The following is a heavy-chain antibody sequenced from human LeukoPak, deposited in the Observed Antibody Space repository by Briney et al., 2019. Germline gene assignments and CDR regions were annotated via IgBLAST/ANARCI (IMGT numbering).Heavy chain of an antibody. V-gene: IGHV3-30*04. CDR2: ISYDGSNK. CDR1: GFTFNRYR. D-gene: IGHD2-2*01. CDR3: ARDAQVPAAEYYFDY. J-gene: IGHJ4*02. Sequence: GGSLRLSCAASGFTFNRYRLHWVRQAPGKGLEWVAVISYDGSNKYYADSVKGRFTISRDNSKNTLYLQMNSLRAEDTAVYYCARDAQVPAAEYYFDYWGQGTLVTVSS.